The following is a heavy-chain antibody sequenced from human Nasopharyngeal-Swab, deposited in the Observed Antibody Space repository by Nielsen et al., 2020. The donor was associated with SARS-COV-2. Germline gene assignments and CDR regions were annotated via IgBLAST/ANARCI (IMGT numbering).Heavy chain of an antibody. V-gene: IGHV3-15*01. CDR3: TTTMVRGIITPDYYYYALDV. CDR1: GFTFSNAW. J-gene: IGHJ6*02. Sequence: GGSLRLSCAASGFTFSNAWMSWVRQAPGKGLERVGRIKTKTDGGTTDYAAPVKGRFTISRDDSKNTLYLQMNSLKTEDTAVYYCTTTMVRGIITPDYYYYALDVWGQGTTVTVSS. CDR2: IKTKTDGGTT. D-gene: IGHD3-10*01.